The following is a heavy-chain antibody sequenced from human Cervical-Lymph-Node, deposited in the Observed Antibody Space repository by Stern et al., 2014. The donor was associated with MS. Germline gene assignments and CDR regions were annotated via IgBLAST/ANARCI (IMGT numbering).Heavy chain of an antibody. D-gene: IGHD6-13*01. CDR3: RAGADAFDV. Sequence: HVQLVQSGAEVKKPGASLKVSCKASGYTFTNYAISLVRQVPGQGLEWMGWIGTKLGNTNSAQRFQDRVTLATDTSTNTVYMELRSLRSDDTAMYYCRAGADAFDVWGQGTMVTVSS. CDR1: GYTFTNYA. J-gene: IGHJ3*01. CDR2: IGTKLGNT. V-gene: IGHV1-18*01.